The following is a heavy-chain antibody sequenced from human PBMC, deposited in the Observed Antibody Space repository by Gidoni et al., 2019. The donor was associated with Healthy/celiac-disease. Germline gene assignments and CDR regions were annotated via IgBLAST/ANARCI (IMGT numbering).Heavy chain of an antibody. CDR2: IYYSGGT. D-gene: IGHD3-22*01. Sequence: QVQLQESGPGLVKPSQTLSLTCPVSGGSISSGGYYWSWIRQHPGKGLEWIGYIYYSGGTYYNPSLKSRVTISVDTSKNQFSLKLSSVTAADTAVYYCARGDSSGYYAFDYWGQGTLVTVSS. CDR3: ARGDSSGYYAFDY. CDR1: GGSISSGGYY. J-gene: IGHJ4*02. V-gene: IGHV4-31*03.